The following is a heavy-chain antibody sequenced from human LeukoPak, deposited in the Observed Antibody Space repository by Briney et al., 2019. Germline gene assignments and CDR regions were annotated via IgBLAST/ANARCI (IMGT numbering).Heavy chain of an antibody. V-gene: IGHV4-59*01. CDR2: IYYSGST. CDR3: ARLAFDTVMVKYYFDY. D-gene: IGHD5-18*01. Sequence: PSETLSLTCTVSGGSISSYYWSWIRQPPGKGLEWIGYIYYSGSTNYNPSLKSRVTISVDTSKNQFSLKLSSVTAADTALYFCARLAFDTVMVKYYFDYWGQGTLVTVSS. CDR1: GGSISSYY. J-gene: IGHJ4*02.